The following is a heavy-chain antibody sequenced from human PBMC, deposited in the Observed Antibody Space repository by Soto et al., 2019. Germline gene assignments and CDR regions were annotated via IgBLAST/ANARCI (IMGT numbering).Heavy chain of an antibody. Sequence: QVQLVQSGAEVKKPGASVKVSCKASGYTFTSYGISWVRQAPGQGLEWMGWISAYNGNTNYAQKLQGRVTMTTDTSTSTAYMELRSLGSDDTAVYYCARVGLDIVVVPAAWGDWFDPWGQGTLVTVSS. D-gene: IGHD2-2*03. CDR3: ARVGLDIVVVPAAWGDWFDP. CDR2: ISAYNGNT. V-gene: IGHV1-18*01. J-gene: IGHJ5*02. CDR1: GYTFTSYG.